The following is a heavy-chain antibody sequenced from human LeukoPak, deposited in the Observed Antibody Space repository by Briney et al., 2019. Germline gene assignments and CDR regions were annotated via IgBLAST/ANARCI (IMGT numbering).Heavy chain of an antibody. Sequence: GGSLRLSCAASGFTFSSYGMHWVRQAPGKGLEWVAFIRYDGSNKYYADSVKGRFTISRDNSKNTLYLQMNSLRAEDTAVYYCAKDPAAAGEFYFDYWGQGTLVTVSS. CDR3: AKDPAAAGEFYFDY. CDR2: IRYDGSNK. CDR1: GFTFSSYG. J-gene: IGHJ4*02. D-gene: IGHD6-13*01. V-gene: IGHV3-30*02.